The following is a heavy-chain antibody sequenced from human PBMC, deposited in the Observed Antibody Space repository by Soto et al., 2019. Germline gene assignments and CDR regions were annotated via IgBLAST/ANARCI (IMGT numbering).Heavy chain of an antibody. J-gene: IGHJ4*02. V-gene: IGHV3-11*01. CDR1: GFMFSDYY. D-gene: IGHD6-13*01. Sequence: GGSLRLSCAASGFMFSDYYMSWIRQAPGKGLEWVSYISSGGSTKYYADSVKGRFTISRDNAKNSLSLQMSSLRAEDTAIYYCAKHSWYFDLWSPGSQLTVSS. CDR3: AKHSWYFDL. CDR2: ISSGGSTK.